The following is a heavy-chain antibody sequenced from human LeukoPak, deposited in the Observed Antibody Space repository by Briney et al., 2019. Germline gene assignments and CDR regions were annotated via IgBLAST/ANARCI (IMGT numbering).Heavy chain of an antibody. D-gene: IGHD5-12*01. CDR3: AKDPPRGYAMDV. V-gene: IGHV3-30*18. Sequence: PGRSLRLSCAASGFTFSSYGIHWVCQAPGKGLEWVAGISYDGSNKYYADSVKGRFTISRDNSKNTLYLQMNSLRAEDTAVYYCAKDPPRGYAMDVWGQGTTVTVSS. J-gene: IGHJ6*02. CDR1: GFTFSSYG. CDR2: ISYDGSNK.